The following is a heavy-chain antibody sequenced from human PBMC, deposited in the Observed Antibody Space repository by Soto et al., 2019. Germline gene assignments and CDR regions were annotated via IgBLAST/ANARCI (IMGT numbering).Heavy chain of an antibody. CDR3: ARLYPYAVTTLYDY. V-gene: IGHV4-59*08. CDR1: GGSISSYY. Sequence: SETLSLTCTVSGGSISSYYWSWIRQPPGKGLEWIGYIYYSGSTNYNPSLKSRVTISVDTSKNQFSLKLSSVTAADTAVYYCARLYPYAVTTLYDYWGQGILVTVSS. J-gene: IGHJ4*02. D-gene: IGHD4-17*01. CDR2: IYYSGST.